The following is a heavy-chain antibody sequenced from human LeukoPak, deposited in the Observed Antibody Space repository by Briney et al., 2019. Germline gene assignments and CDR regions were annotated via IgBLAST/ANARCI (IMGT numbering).Heavy chain of an antibody. CDR3: AEPSSGSYWGGYFDS. CDR2: ISYDGNNK. CDR1: GFTFISYA. V-gene: IGHV3-30*18. Sequence: PGRSLRLSCAAFGFTFISYAIHSVRQAPGKGLEWVAVISYDGNNKYYADSVKGRFTISRDNSKNTLYLQMNNLRPEDTAVYYCAEPSSGSYWGGYFDSWGQGTLVTVSS. D-gene: IGHD1-26*01. J-gene: IGHJ4*02.